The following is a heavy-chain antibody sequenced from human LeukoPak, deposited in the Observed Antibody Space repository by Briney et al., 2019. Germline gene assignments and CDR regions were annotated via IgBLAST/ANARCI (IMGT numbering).Heavy chain of an antibody. CDR2: IYYSGST. CDR3: ARHHKRVSGVVSGTVDY. CDR1: GDSINSGTYY. D-gene: IGHD3-3*01. Sequence: SETLSLTRTVSGDSINSGTYYWGWIRQPPGKGLEWIGSIYYSGSTYYNPSLKSRVTISVDTSKNQFSLRLTSVTDADTAIYYCARHHKRVSGVVSGTVDYWGQGTLVTVSS. J-gene: IGHJ4*02. V-gene: IGHV4-39*01.